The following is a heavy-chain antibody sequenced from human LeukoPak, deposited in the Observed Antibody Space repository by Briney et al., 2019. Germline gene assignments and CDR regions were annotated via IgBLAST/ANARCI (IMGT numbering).Heavy chain of an antibody. J-gene: IGHJ4*02. CDR1: GGSISRSSYY. Sequence: SETLSLTCTVSGGSISRSSYYWGWIRQPPGNGLEWIGSIYYSGSTYYNPSLKSRVTISVDTSKNQFSLKLSSVTAADTAVYYCARHEKAVAGKHFDYWGQGTLVTVSS. D-gene: IGHD6-19*01. CDR2: IYYSGST. V-gene: IGHV4-39*01. CDR3: ARHEKAVAGKHFDY.